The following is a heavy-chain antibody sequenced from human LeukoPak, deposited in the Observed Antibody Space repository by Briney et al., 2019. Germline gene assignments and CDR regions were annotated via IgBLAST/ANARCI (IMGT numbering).Heavy chain of an antibody. CDR1: GFTFSDYY. CDR3: ARDRGVGVDYYYYYMDV. Sequence: GGSLRLSCAASGFTFSDYYMSWIRQAPGKGLEWVSYISSSGSTIYYADSVKGRFTISRDNAKNSLYLQVNSLRAEDTAVYYCARDRGVGVDYYYYYMDVWGKGTTVTVSS. V-gene: IGHV3-11*04. D-gene: IGHD1-26*01. CDR2: ISSSGSTI. J-gene: IGHJ6*03.